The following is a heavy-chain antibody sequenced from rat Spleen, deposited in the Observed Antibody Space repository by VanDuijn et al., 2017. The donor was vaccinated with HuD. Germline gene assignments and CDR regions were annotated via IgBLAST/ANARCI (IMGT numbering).Heavy chain of an antibody. CDR1: GHSITSNY. Sequence: EVQLQESGPGPVKVSESLSLTCSVTGHSITSNYWGWIRKFPGNKMEWMGFITYSGTTTYNPSLKSRISITLDTSKNQFFLQLNSVTTDDTATYYCARGAGYVLDAWGQGASVTVSS. CDR2: ITYSGTT. CDR3: ARGAGYVLDA. J-gene: IGHJ4*01. V-gene: IGHV3-1*01. D-gene: IGHD1-4*01.